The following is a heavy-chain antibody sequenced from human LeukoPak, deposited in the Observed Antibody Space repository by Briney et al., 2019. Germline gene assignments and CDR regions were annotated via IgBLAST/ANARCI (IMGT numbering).Heavy chain of an antibody. CDR2: INHSGST. V-gene: IGHV4-34*01. CDR1: GGSFSGYY. J-gene: IGHJ6*02. D-gene: IGHD2-2*01. Sequence: SETLSLTCAVYGGSFSGYYWSWIRQPPGKGLEWIGEINHSGSTNYNPSLKSRVTISVDTSKNQFSPKLSFVTAADTAVYYCASRVLGYCSSTSCYEGASYYYGMDVWGQGTTVTVSS. CDR3: ASRVLGYCSSTSCYEGASYYYGMDV.